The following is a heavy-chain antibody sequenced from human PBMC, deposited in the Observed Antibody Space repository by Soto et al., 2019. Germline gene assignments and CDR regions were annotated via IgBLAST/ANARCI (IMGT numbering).Heavy chain of an antibody. CDR1: GFTFSSYA. CDR2: ISGSGGST. CDR3: AKSALYHYGSGSEFDY. Sequence: PGGSLRLSCAASGFTFSSYAISWVRQAPGKGLEWVSAISGSGGSTYYADSVKGRFTISRDNSKNTLYLQMNSLRAEDTAVYYCAKSALYHYGSGSEFDYWGQGTLVTVSS. D-gene: IGHD3-10*01. J-gene: IGHJ4*02. V-gene: IGHV3-23*01.